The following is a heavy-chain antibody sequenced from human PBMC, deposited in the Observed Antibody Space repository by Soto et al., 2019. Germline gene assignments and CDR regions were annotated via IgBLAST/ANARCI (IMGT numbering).Heavy chain of an antibody. D-gene: IGHD2-15*01. V-gene: IGHV3-74*01. Sequence: EEQLVESGGTLVQPGGSLRLSCVASGFTFTNYWMHWVRQAPGKGLVWVSRIDVYGNSIIYADSVRGLFTVSRNNATNTVFLQMNSLKAEDTAVYYCARGGFHHGFNVWGQGTVVTVSS. CDR1: GFTFTNYW. CDR3: ARGGFHHGFNV. J-gene: IGHJ3*01. CDR2: IDVYGNSI.